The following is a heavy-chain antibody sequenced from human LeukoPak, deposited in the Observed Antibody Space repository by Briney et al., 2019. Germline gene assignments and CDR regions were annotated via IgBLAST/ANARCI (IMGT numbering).Heavy chain of an antibody. CDR3: AKCRALWFGELPFDY. D-gene: IGHD3-10*01. Sequence: SETLSLTCTVSGGSISSSSYYWGWLRQPPGKGLEWIGSIYYSGSTYYNPSLKSRVTISVDTSKNQFSLKLSSVAAADTAVYYCAKCRALWFGELPFDYWGQGTLVTVSS. J-gene: IGHJ4*02. CDR2: IYYSGST. V-gene: IGHV4-39*01. CDR1: GGSISSSSYY.